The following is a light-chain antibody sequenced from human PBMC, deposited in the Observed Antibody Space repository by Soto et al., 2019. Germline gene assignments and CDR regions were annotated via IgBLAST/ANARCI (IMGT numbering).Light chain of an antibody. Sequence: QSALTQPPSASGSPGQSVSISCTGSSSNVGGYNYVSWYQQHPGKAPRLIIYEVDKRPSGVPDRFTGSKAGSTASLTVSGLLADDEAHYYCWSYAGRNTYVFGPGTKLTVL. CDR1: SSNVGGYNY. CDR2: EVD. CDR3: WSYAGRNTYV. V-gene: IGLV2-8*01. J-gene: IGLJ1*01.